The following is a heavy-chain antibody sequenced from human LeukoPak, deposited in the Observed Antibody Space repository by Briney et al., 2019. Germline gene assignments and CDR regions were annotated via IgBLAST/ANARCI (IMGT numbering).Heavy chain of an antibody. CDR2: INHSGST. V-gene: IGHV4-34*01. D-gene: IGHD3-10*01. CDR1: GGSFSDYY. Sequence: SQTLSLTCAVYGGSFSDYYWSWIRQPPGKGLEWIGEINHSGSTNYNPSLKSRVTISIDTSKNQFSLKLSSMTAADTAVFYCARGYGSGSYNWFDPWGQGILVTVSS. J-gene: IGHJ5*02. CDR3: ARGYGSGSYNWFDP.